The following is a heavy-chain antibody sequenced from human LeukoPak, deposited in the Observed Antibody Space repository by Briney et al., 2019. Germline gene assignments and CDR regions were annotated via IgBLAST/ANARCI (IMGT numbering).Heavy chain of an antibody. D-gene: IGHD3-10*01. Sequence: PGGSLRLSCAASGFTFSSYAMSWVRQAPGKGLEWVSAISGSGGSTYYADSVKGRFTISRDNAKNSLYLQMNSLRAEDTAVYYCAREPRLHEPRGDWFDPWGQGTLVTVSS. CDR3: AREPRLHEPRGDWFDP. V-gene: IGHV3-23*01. J-gene: IGHJ5*02. CDR2: ISGSGGST. CDR1: GFTFSSYA.